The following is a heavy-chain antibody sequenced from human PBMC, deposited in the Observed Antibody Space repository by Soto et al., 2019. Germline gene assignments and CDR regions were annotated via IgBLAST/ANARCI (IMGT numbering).Heavy chain of an antibody. V-gene: IGHV4-39*01. J-gene: IGHJ6*02. CDR1: GGSISSSSYY. Sequence: KPSETLSLTCTVSGGSISSSSYYWGWIRQPPGKGLEWIGSIYYSGSTYYNPSLKSRVTISVDTSKNQFSLKLSSVTAADTAVYYCARRGGLVYYYYYGMDVWGQGTTVT. CDR3: ARRGGLVYYYYYGMDV. D-gene: IGHD3-3*01. CDR2: IYYSGST.